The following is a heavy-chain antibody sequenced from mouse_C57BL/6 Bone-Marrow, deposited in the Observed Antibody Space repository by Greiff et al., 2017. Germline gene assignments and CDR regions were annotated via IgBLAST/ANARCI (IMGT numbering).Heavy chain of an antibody. CDR3: TRGHYYYGSSYERYFDV. Sequence: QVQLQQSGAELVRPGASVTLSCKASGYTFTDYEMHWVKQTPVHGLEWIGAIDPETGGTAYNQKLKGKAKLTAYKSSSTACMELRSLTSEDSAVYYCTRGHYYYGSSYERYFDVWGTGTTVTVSS. CDR1: GYTFTDYE. CDR2: IDPETGGT. V-gene: IGHV1-15*01. D-gene: IGHD1-1*01. J-gene: IGHJ1*03.